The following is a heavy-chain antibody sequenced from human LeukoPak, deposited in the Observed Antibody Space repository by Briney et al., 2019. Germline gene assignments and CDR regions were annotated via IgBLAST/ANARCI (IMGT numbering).Heavy chain of an antibody. J-gene: IGHJ5*02. D-gene: IGHD2-2*02. CDR1: GGAFSSYT. CDR3: AALVPAAIGRWFDP. Sequence: RALVKVSCKASGGAFSSYTISWVRQAPGQGLEWMGRIIPILGIANYAQKFQGRVTITADKSTSTAYMELSSLRSEDTAVYYCAALVPAAIGRWFDPWGQGTLVTVSS. V-gene: IGHV1-69*02. CDR2: IIPILGIA.